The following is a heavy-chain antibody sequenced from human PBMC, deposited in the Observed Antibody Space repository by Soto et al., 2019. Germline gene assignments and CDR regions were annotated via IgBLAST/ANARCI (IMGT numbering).Heavy chain of an antibody. V-gene: IGHV4-59*01. J-gene: IGHJ3*02. D-gene: IGHD4-17*01. CDR1: GGSISSYY. CDR3: ARGIYGDDAFDI. Sequence: SETLSLTCTVSGGSISSYYWSWIRQPPGKGLEWIGYIYYSGSTNYNPSLKSRVTISVDTSKNQFSLKLSSVTAADTAVYYCARGIYGDDAFDIWGQGTMVTVSS. CDR2: IYYSGST.